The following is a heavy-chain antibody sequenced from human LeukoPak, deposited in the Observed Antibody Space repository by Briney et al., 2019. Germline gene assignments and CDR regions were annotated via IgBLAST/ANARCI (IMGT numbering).Heavy chain of an antibody. Sequence: PSETLSLTCTVSGGSISSSSYYWGWIRQPPGEGLEWIGSIYYSGSTYYNPSLKSRVTISVDTSKNQFSLKLSSVTAAGTAVYYCARVVDGSSDYWGQGTLVTVSS. D-gene: IGHD1-26*01. CDR3: ARVVDGSSDY. J-gene: IGHJ4*02. CDR2: IYYSGST. V-gene: IGHV4-39*07. CDR1: GGSISSSSYY.